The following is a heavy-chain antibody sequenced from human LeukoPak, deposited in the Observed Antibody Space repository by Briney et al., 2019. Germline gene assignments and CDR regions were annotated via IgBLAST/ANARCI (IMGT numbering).Heavy chain of an antibody. Sequence: GGSLRLSCAASGVTFTNYAMTWVRQAPGKGLEWVSGINSDGSSTSYADSVKGRFAISRDNAKNTLYLQMNSLRAEDTAVYYCVRQQLVRYYYYGMDVWGKGTTVTVSS. CDR2: INSDGSST. V-gene: IGHV3-74*01. CDR1: GVTFTNYA. D-gene: IGHD6-13*01. J-gene: IGHJ6*04. CDR3: VRQQLVRYYYYGMDV.